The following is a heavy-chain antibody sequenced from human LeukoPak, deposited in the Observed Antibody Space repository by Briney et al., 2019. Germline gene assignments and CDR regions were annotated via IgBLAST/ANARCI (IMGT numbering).Heavy chain of an antibody. J-gene: IGHJ6*03. D-gene: IGHD3-10*01. CDR3: ARHPMLQGVIINHYDYYSVG. Sequence: SVKVSCKASGGTFRSYAISWVRHAPGHGLEWMGGIIHIFGTANYAQKFQGRVTITTDESTSTAYMELSSLRSEDTAVYYCARHPMLQGVIINHYDYYSVGWGKARTVTDSS. CDR1: GGTFRSYA. V-gene: IGHV1-69*05. CDR2: IIHIFGTA.